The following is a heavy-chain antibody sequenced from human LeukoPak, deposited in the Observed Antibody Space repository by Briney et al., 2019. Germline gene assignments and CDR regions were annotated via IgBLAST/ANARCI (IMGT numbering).Heavy chain of an antibody. D-gene: IGHD4-23*01. Sequence: PSETLSLTCTVSGGSISSYYWSWIRQPPGKGLEWIGYIYYSGSTNYNPSLKSRVTISVDTSKNQFSLELSSVTAADTAVYYCARAPDGGYGGYYYYGMDVWGQGTTVTVSS. CDR2: IYYSGST. CDR1: GGSISSYY. V-gene: IGHV4-59*01. J-gene: IGHJ6*02. CDR3: ARAPDGGYGGYYYYGMDV.